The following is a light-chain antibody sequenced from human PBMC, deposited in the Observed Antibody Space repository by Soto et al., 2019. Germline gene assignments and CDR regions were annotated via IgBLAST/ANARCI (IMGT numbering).Light chain of an antibody. J-gene: IGKJ2*01. CDR3: QQYGSSPMYT. Sequence: EIVLTQSPGTLSLSPGERATLSCRASQSVSSSYLAWYQQKPVQAPRLLIYGASGRATGIPERFSGSGSGTDLTLTIRRLETEDFAVYYCQQYGSSPMYTFGQGTKLEIK. CDR2: GAS. CDR1: QSVSSSY. V-gene: IGKV3-20*01.